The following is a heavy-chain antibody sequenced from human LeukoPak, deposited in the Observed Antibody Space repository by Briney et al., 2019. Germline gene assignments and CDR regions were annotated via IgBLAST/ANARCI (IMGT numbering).Heavy chain of an antibody. CDR3: ARDRENYDILTGLGNFDY. J-gene: IGHJ4*02. D-gene: IGHD3-9*01. CDR2: ISAYNGNT. CDR1: GYTFTSYG. Sequence: ASVKVSCKASGYTFTSYGISWVRQAPGQGLEWMGWISAYNGNTNYAQKLQGRVTMTPDTSTSTAYMELGSLRSDDTAVYYCARDRENYDILTGLGNFDYWGQGTLVTVSS. V-gene: IGHV1-18*01.